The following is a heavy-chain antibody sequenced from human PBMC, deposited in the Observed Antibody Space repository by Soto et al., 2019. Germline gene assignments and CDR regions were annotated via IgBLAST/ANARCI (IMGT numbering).Heavy chain of an antibody. Sequence: GGSLRLSCAASGFTFSSYSMNWVRQAPGKGLEWVSYISTSSSTIYYADSVKGRFIISRDNAKNSLYLQMNSLRAEDTAVYYCARANWGFDPWGQGTLVTVSS. V-gene: IGHV3-48*01. CDR3: ARANWGFDP. CDR1: GFTFSSYS. CDR2: ISTSSSTI. D-gene: IGHD3-16*01. J-gene: IGHJ5*02.